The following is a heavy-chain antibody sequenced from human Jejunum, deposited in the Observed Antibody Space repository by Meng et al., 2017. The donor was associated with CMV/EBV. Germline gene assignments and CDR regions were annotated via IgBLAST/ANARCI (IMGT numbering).Heavy chain of an antibody. CDR2: IYHSGRT. CDR3: TTLYGDSIS. CDR1: GGSIRNVQW. J-gene: IGHJ4*02. V-gene: IGHV4-4*02. Sequence: QVELPETGPGLVKPSVTLSLNCDVSGGSIRNVQWWSWVRQAPGKGLEWIGEIYHSGRTNYNPSVKSRVSMSVDKSQNHFSLRLSSVTAADTAVYYCTTLYGDSISWGQGTLVTVSS. D-gene: IGHD4-17*01.